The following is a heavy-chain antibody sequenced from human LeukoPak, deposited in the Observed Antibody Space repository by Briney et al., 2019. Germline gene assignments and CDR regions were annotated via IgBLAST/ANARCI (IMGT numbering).Heavy chain of an antibody. CDR2: INNSGRT. V-gene: IGHV4-34*01. CDR1: GGTFSGYY. D-gene: IGHD4-23*01. J-gene: IGHJ4*02. Sequence: SETLSLTCAVYGGTFSGYYWSWIRQPPGKGLEWIGEINNSGRTNYNPSLKSRVTISVDTSKNQFSLKLSSVTAADTAVYYCARGGAMTTLEEGIDYWGQGTLVTVSS. CDR3: ARGGAMTTLEEGIDY.